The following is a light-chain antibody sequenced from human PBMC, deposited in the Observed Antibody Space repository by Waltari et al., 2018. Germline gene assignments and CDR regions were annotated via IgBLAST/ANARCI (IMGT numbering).Light chain of an antibody. J-gene: IGKJ1*01. V-gene: IGKV3-20*01. CDR1: QSVSRS. CDR3: QHYVRLPAT. CDR2: CAS. Sequence: IVLTQSPGTLSLSPGERATLSCRASQSVSRSLAWYQQKPGQAPKLLIYCASTRATGIRDRFTGSGSGTDFSLTISSLEPEDFAIYFCQHYVRLPATFGQGTKVEIK.